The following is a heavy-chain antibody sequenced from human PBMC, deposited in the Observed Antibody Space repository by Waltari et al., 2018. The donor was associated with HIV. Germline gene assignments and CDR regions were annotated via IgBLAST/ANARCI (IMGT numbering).Heavy chain of an antibody. CDR3: ARGLTSIFGVSGY. V-gene: IGHV3-30*07. D-gene: IGHD3-3*02. J-gene: IGHJ4*02. Sequence: VQLVESGGGVVRTGNALRLSCAASGFTFSAFSLHWVRQAPGKALEWLAVISYDGSLKFYSDSVKGRFTVSRDNSNKVLFLQVASLRPEDTAMYFCARGLTSIFGVSGYWGQGTLVTVSP. CDR2: ISYDGSLK. CDR1: GFTFSAFS.